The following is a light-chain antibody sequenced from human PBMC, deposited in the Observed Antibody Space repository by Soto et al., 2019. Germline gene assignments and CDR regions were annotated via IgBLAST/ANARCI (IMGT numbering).Light chain of an antibody. V-gene: IGKV3-11*01. Sequence: EIVLTQSPATLSLSPGERATLSCRASQSVSSYLAWYQQKPGQAPRLLIYDASNRATGIPARFSGSGSGTDFTLTISSLETEDFAVYYCQQRSNRLTFGGGTKVVI. CDR3: QQRSNRLT. CDR1: QSVSSY. J-gene: IGKJ4*01. CDR2: DAS.